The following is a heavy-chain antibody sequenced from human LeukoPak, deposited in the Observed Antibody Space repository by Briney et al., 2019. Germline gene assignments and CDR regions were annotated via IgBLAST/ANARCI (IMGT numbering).Heavy chain of an antibody. V-gene: IGHV3-23*01. CDR2: ISGSGGST. CDR1: GFTFSSYA. J-gene: IGHJ4*02. CDR3: AKDFGAFYDTEDY. Sequence: PGGSLRLSCAASGFTFSSYAMSWVRQAPGKGLEWVSAISGSGGSTYYADSVKGRFTISRDNSKNMLYLQMNSLRAEDTAVYYCAKDFGAFYDTEDYWGQGTLVTVSS. D-gene: IGHD3-22*01.